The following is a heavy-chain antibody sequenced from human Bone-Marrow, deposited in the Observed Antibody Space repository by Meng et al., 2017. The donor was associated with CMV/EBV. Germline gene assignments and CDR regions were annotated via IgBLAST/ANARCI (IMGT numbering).Heavy chain of an antibody. CDR2: IYYSGST. D-gene: IGHD5-12*01. V-gene: IGHV4-31*02. J-gene: IGHJ6*02. CDR3: ARVGGYSYGMDV. CDR1: GGSISSGGYY. Sequence: TGSGGSISSGGYYWSWIRQHPGKGLEWIGYIYYSGSTYYNPSLKSRVTISVDTSKNQFSLKLSSVTAADTAVYYCARVGGYSYGMDVWGQGTTVTVSS.